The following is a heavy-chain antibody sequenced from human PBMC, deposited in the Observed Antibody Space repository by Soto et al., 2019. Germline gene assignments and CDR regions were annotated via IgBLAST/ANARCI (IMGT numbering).Heavy chain of an antibody. Sequence: EVQLLESGGGLVQPGGSLRLSCAASGFTFSIYTMSWVRQAPGKGLEWVSDISGSGGSTYYADSVKGRFTISRDNSKNTRYRQMNSLRADATAVYYCTRELGYWGQGTLVTVSS. CDR3: TRELGY. CDR1: GFTFSIYT. V-gene: IGHV3-23*01. J-gene: IGHJ4*02. CDR2: ISGSGGST. D-gene: IGHD3-16*01.